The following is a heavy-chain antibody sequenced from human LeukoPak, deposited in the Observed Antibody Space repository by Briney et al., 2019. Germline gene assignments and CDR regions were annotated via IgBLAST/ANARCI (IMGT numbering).Heavy chain of an antibody. CDR2: IYYSGST. Sequence: KSSETLSLTCTVSGGSISSSSYYWGWIRQPPGKGLEWIGSIYYSGSTYYNPSLKSRVTISVDTSKNQFSLRLSSVTAADTAVYFCARVSPRVYTYGRFDYWGQGALVTVSS. J-gene: IGHJ4*02. CDR1: GGSISSSSYY. V-gene: IGHV4-39*01. D-gene: IGHD5-18*01. CDR3: ARVSPRVYTYGRFDY.